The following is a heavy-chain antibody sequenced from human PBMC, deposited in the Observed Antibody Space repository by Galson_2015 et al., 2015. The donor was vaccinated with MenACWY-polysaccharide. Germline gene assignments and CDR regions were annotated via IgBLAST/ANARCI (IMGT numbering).Heavy chain of an antibody. CDR1: GFTFSSYW. Sequence: SLRLSCAASGFTFSSYWMSWVRPAPGKGLEWVANIKQDESEKYYVDSVKGRFTISRDNAKNSLYLEMNSLRAEDTAVYYCARAWEVPPAHYFDHWGQGRLVIVSS. CDR2: IKQDESEK. V-gene: IGHV3-7*03. D-gene: IGHD2-2*01. J-gene: IGHJ4*02. CDR3: ARAWEVPPAHYFDH.